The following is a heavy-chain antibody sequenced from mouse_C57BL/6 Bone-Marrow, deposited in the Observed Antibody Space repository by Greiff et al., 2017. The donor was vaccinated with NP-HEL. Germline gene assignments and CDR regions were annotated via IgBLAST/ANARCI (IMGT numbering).Heavy chain of an antibody. J-gene: IGHJ3*01. CDR2: IDPSDSYT. V-gene: IGHV1-50*01. Sequence: QVQLQQPGAELVKPGASVKLSCKASGYTFTSYWMQWVKQRPGQGLEWIGEIDPSDSYTNYNQKFKGKATLTVDTASSTAYMQLSSLTSEDSAVYYCARKGWLLPWFAYWGQGTLVTVSA. CDR1: GYTFTSYW. D-gene: IGHD2-3*01. CDR3: ARKGWLLPWFAY.